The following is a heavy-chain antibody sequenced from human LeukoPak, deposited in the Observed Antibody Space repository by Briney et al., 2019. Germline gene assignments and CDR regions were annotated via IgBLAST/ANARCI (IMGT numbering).Heavy chain of an antibody. J-gene: IGHJ5*02. CDR3: ARGTDAYKVGNH. V-gene: IGHV4-38-2*02. Sequence: ASGTLSLTCTVSGDSISTDYCWTWIRQPPGKVPEWIGTIYNRDNTYYTSSLASRVTISMDTSKNQFSLKMTSVTAADTAVYYCARGTDAYKVGNHWGQGALVTVSS. D-gene: IGHD5-24*01. CDR1: GDSISTDYC. CDR2: IYNRDNT.